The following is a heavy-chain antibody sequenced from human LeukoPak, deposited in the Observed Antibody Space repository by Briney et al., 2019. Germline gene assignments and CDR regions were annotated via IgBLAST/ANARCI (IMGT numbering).Heavy chain of an antibody. D-gene: IGHD3-9*01. CDR1: GGSTSSSY. V-gene: IGHV4-59*01. Sequence: SETLSLTCSVSGGSTSSSYWSWIRQPPGKGLEWIGYIYYSGSTNYNPSLRSRVTISVDTSKNQFSLKLSSVTAADTAVYYCARDNPFEDWFDPWGQGTLVTVSS. J-gene: IGHJ5*02. CDR2: IYYSGST. CDR3: ARDNPFEDWFDP.